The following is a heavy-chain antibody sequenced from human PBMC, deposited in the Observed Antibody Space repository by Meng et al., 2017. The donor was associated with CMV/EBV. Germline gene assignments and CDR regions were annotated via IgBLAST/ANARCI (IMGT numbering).Heavy chain of an antibody. J-gene: IGHJ4*02. Sequence: FSGDYRSWIRQPPGKGLEWIGEINHSGSTNYNPSLKSRVTISVDTSKNQFSLKLSSVTAADTAVYYCARGWGADIVVVPAAQKIFDYWGQGTLVTVSS. D-gene: IGHD2-2*01. V-gene: IGHV4-34*01. CDR2: INHSGST. CDR3: ARGWGADIVVVPAAQKIFDY. CDR1: FSGDY.